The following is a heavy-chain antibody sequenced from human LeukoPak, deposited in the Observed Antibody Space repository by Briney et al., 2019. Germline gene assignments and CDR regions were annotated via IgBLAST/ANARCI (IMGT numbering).Heavy chain of an antibody. V-gene: IGHV3-23*01. Sequence: PGGSLRLSCAAPGFTFSSYAMSWVRQAPGKGLEWVSAISGSGGSTYYADSVKGRFTTSRDNSKNTLYLQMNSLRAEDTAVYYCAKDTDYYGSGSYSDPWGQGTLVTVSS. CDR2: ISGSGGST. CDR1: GFTFSSYA. D-gene: IGHD3-10*01. J-gene: IGHJ5*02. CDR3: AKDTDYYGSGSYSDP.